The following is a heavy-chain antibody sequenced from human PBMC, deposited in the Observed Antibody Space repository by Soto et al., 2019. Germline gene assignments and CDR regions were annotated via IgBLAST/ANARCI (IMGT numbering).Heavy chain of an antibody. Sequence: PGGSLRLSCAASGFTFSSYSMNWVRQAPGKGLEWVSSISSSSSYIYYADSVKGRFTISRDNARHSLYLQMNSLRDEDTAVYYCVRDLIAAARTYYFDYWGQGTLVTVSS. CDR3: VRDLIAAARTYYFDY. V-gene: IGHV3-21*01. J-gene: IGHJ4*02. CDR2: ISSSSSYI. CDR1: GFTFSSYS. D-gene: IGHD6-13*01.